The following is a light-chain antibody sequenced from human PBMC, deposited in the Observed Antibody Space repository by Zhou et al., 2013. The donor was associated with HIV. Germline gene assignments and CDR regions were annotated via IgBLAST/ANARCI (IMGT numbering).Light chain of an antibody. Sequence: EIVLTQSPATLSLSPGERATLSCRASQRLARNFLAWYQQKPGQSPRLLIYDASSRASDIPDRFSGSGSGTDFTLTISRLEPGDFAVYYCQQYADTPRTFGPGTKVDI. CDR2: DAS. CDR3: QQYADTPRT. V-gene: IGKV3-20*01. J-gene: IGKJ1*01. CDR1: QRLARNF.